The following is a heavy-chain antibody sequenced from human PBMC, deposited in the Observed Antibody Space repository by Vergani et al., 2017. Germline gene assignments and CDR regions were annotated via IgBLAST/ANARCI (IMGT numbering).Heavy chain of an antibody. J-gene: IGHJ3*02. CDR3: ARGGSYSAFDI. CDR2: ISSNGGST. D-gene: IGHD1-26*01. V-gene: IGHV3-64*07. Sequence: EVQLVESGGGLVQPGGSLRLSCAASGFTFSSYAMHWVRQAPGKGLEYVSAISSNGGSTYYADSVKGRFTISRDNSKNTLYLQMGSLIAEDMAVYYCARGGSYSAFDIWGQGTMVTVSS. CDR1: GFTFSSYA.